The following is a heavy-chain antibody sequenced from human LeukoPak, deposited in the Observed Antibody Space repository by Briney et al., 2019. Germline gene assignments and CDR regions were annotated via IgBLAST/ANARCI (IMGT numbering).Heavy chain of an antibody. CDR2: IRSKANSYAT. Sequence: GGSLRLSCAASGFTFSGSAMHWVRQASGKGLEWVGRIRSKANSYATAYAASVKGRFTISRDDSKNTAYLQMNSLKTEDTAVYYCTRPYYYYYYYMDVWGEGTTVTVSS. CDR1: GFTFSGSA. CDR3: TRPYYYYYYYMDV. V-gene: IGHV3-73*01. J-gene: IGHJ6*03.